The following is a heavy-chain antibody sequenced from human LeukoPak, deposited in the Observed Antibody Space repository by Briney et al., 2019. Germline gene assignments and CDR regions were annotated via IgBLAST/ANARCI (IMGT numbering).Heavy chain of an antibody. CDR1: GGSISSSSYY. CDR3: ASGGCSSSSCYNYYGMDV. Sequence: PSETLSLTCTVSGGSISSSSYYWGWIRQPPGKGLEWIGSIYYSGSTYYNPSLKSRVTISVDTSKNQFSLKLSSVTAADTAVYYCASGGCSSSSCYNYYGMDVWGQGTTGTVSS. V-gene: IGHV4-39*01. CDR2: IYYSGST. D-gene: IGHD2-2*02. J-gene: IGHJ6*02.